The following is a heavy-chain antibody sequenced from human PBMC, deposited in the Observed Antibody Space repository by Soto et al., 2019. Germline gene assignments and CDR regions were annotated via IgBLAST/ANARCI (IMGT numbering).Heavy chain of an antibody. D-gene: IGHD3-3*01. CDR2: IYYSGST. J-gene: IGHJ6*02. CDR3: ARGNYDFWSGGYYYYGMDV. CDR1: GGSISSSSYY. V-gene: IGHV4-39*01. Sequence: SETLSLTCTVSGGSISSSSYYWGWIRQPPGKGLEWIGSIYYSGSTYYNPSLKSRVTISVDTSKNQFSLKLSSVTAADTAVYYCARGNYDFWSGGYYYYGMDVWGQGTTVTV.